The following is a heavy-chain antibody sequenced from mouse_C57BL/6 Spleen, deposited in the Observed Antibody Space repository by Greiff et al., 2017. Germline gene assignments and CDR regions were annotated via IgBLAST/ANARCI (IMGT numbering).Heavy chain of an antibody. J-gene: IGHJ2*01. Sequence: EVQLQESGGDLVKPGGSLKLSCAASGFTFSSYGMSWVRQTPDKRLEWVATISSGGSYTYYPDSVKGRFTISRDKAKNTLYLQMSSLRSEDTAMYYCARRGMVTTGGYFDYWGQGTTLAGSS. CDR3: ARRGMVTTGGYFDY. V-gene: IGHV5-6*01. CDR1: GFTFSSYG. D-gene: IGHD2-2*01. CDR2: ISSGGSYT.